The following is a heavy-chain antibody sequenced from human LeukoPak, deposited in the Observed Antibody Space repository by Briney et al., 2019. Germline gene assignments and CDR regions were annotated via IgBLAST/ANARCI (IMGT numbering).Heavy chain of an antibody. Sequence: GGSLRLSCAASGFTFSSYSMNWVRQAPGKGLEWVAVISYDGSNKYYADSVKGRFTISRDNSKNTLYLQMNSLRAEDTAVYYCARGNYYDSSGSMTDYWGQGTLVTVSS. V-gene: IGHV3-30*03. CDR2: ISYDGSNK. CDR1: GFTFSSYS. D-gene: IGHD3-22*01. J-gene: IGHJ4*02. CDR3: ARGNYYDSSGSMTDY.